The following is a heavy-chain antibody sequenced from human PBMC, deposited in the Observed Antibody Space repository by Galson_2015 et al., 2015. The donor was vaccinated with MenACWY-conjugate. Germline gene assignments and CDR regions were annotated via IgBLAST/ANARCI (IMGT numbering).Heavy chain of an antibody. CDR1: EVTFSSSW. V-gene: IGHV3-74*01. CDR2: INTDGSST. J-gene: IGHJ4*02. Sequence: SLRLSCAASEVTFSSSWMHWVRQVPGKGLVWVARINTDGSSTRYADSVKGRFTISRDNAENTLYLQMISLGAEDTAVYYCAQDRALYYFGSGSSIFDYWGQGTLVTVSS. D-gene: IGHD3-10*01. CDR3: AQDRALYYFGSGSSIFDY.